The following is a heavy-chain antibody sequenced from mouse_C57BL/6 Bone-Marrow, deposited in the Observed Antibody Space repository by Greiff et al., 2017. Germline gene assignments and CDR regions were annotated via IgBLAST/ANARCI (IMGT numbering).Heavy chain of an antibody. CDR1: GFTFSDYY. V-gene: IGHV5-12*01. Sequence: EVKVVESGGGLVQPGGSLKLSCAASGFTFSDYYMYWVRQTPEKRLELVAYISNGGGSTYYPDTVKGRFTISRDNAKNTLYLQMSRLKSEDTAMYYCARHGGDYWGQGTLVTVSA. J-gene: IGHJ3*01. CDR3: ARHGGDY. CDR2: ISNGGGST.